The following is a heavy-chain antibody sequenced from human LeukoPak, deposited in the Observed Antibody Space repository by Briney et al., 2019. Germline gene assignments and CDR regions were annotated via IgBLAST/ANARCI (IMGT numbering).Heavy chain of an antibody. Sequence: GASVKVSCQASGYTFTDYYMHWVRQAPGQGLEWMGWINLNSGGTNFAQRFQGRVTMTRDTSISTAYMDLSRLISDDTAVHYCARDAGYCTGGSCWYFDHWGQGTLVTVSS. CDR2: INLNSGGT. CDR3: ARDAGYCTGGSCWYFDH. D-gene: IGHD2-15*01. CDR1: GYTFTDYY. V-gene: IGHV1-2*02. J-gene: IGHJ4*02.